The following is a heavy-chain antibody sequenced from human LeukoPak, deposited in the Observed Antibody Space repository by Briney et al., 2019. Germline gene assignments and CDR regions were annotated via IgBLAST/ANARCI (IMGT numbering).Heavy chain of an antibody. CDR1: GGSISTHY. Sequence: SETLSLTCTVSGGSISTHYWNWIRQPPGKGLEWIGYIYYSGSTNYNPSLKSRVTISVDTSKNQFSLKLSSVTAADTAVYYCARLPTVMTNGYDAFDIWGQGTMVTVSS. V-gene: IGHV4-59*08. CDR3: ARLPTVMTNGYDAFDI. D-gene: IGHD3-22*01. CDR2: IYYSGST. J-gene: IGHJ3*02.